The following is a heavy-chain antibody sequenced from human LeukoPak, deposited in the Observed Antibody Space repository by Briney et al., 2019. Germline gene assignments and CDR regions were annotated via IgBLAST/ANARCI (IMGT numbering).Heavy chain of an antibody. CDR2: IYYSGST. CDR3: ARVNYDSSGYSYYFDH. CDR1: GGSISSYY. J-gene: IGHJ4*02. V-gene: IGHV4-59*01. D-gene: IGHD3-22*01. Sequence: PSETLSLTRTVSGGSISSYYWSWIRQPPGKGLEWIGYIYYSGSTNYNPSLKSRVTISVDTSKNQFSLKLSSVTAADTAVYYCARVNYDSSGYSYYFDHWGQGALVTVSS.